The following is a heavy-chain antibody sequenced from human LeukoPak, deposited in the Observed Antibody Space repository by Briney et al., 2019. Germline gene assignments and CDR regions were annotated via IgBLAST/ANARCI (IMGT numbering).Heavy chain of an antibody. CDR1: GYTFTSYG. CDR2: ISAYNGNT. Sequence: ASVKVSCKASGYTFTSYGISWVRQAPGQGLEWMGWISAYNGNTNYAQKLQGRVTMTTDTSTSTAYMELRSLRSDDMAVYYCASARIAVAGAHYYMDVWGKGTTVTVSS. D-gene: IGHD6-19*01. CDR3: ASARIAVAGAHYYMDV. V-gene: IGHV1-18*03. J-gene: IGHJ6*03.